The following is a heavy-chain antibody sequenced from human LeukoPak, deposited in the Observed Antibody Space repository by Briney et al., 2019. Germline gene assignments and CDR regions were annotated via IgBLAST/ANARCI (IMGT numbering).Heavy chain of an antibody. V-gene: IGHV4-59*01. Sequence: PSETLSLTCTASGGSISSYYWSWIRQPPGKGLEWIGYIYYSGSTNYNPSLKSRVTISVDTSKNQFSLKLSSVTAADTAVYYCARFRYYYYYMDVWGKGTTVTVSS. CDR2: IYYSGST. CDR3: ARFRYYYYYMDV. J-gene: IGHJ6*03. CDR1: GGSISSYY.